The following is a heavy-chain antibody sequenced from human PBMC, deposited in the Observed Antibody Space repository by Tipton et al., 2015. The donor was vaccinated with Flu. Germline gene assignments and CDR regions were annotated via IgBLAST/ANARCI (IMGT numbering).Heavy chain of an antibody. J-gene: IGHJ4*02. CDR1: GYSISSGYY. D-gene: IGHD6-13*01. V-gene: IGHV4-38-2*01. CDR3: ARHHYSYSSTLGGWYADYFDY. Sequence: GLVKPSETLSLTCAVSGYSISSGYYWGWIRQPPGKGLEWIGSIYHSGSTYYNPSLKSRVTISVDTSKNQFSLKLSSVTAADTAVYYCARHHYSYSSTLGGWYADYFDYWGQGTLATVSS. CDR2: IYHSGST.